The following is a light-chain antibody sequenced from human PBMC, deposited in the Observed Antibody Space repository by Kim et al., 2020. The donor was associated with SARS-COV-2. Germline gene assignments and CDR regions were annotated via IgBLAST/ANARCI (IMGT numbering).Light chain of an antibody. CDR3: QQYGLSPQT. J-gene: IGKJ1*01. CDR2: GAS. CDR1: QSVRSNY. Sequence: EIVLTQSPGPLSLSPGERATLSCRASQSVRSNYLAWYQQKAGQAPRLLIFGASNRATGIPDRFSGSGSGTDFLLTISRLEPEDFAVYYCQQYGLSPQTFGQGTKVDIK. V-gene: IGKV3-20*01.